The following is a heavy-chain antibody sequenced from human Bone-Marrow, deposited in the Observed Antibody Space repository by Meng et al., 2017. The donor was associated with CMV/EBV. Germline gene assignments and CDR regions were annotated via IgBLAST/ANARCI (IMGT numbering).Heavy chain of an antibody. V-gene: IGHV1-2*02. CDR2: INPNSGGT. Sequence: ASVKVSCQASGYTVTGYYMHWVRQAPGQGLEWMGWINPNSGGTNYAQKFQGRVTMTRDTSISTAYMELSRLRSDDTAVYYCARGFGYSSSSDYWGQGTLFTVSS. D-gene: IGHD6-13*01. J-gene: IGHJ4*02. CDR3: ARGFGYSSSSDY. CDR1: GYTVTGYY.